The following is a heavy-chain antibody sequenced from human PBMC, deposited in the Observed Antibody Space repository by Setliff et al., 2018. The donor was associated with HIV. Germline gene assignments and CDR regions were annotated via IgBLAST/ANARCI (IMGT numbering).Heavy chain of an antibody. Sequence: SVKVSCKASGGPFSSYSITWVRQAPGQGLEWMGRIIPMFGTANYAQKFQGRVTITADESTSTAYMELSSLRSEDTAVYYCATNSYASTRVFDIWGQGTMVTVSS. CDR1: GGPFSSYS. V-gene: IGHV1-69*13. D-gene: IGHD5-18*01. CDR2: IIPMFGTA. CDR3: ATNSYASTRVFDI. J-gene: IGHJ3*02.